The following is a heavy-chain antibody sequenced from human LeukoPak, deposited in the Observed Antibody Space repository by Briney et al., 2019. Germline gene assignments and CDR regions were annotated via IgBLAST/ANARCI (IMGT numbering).Heavy chain of an antibody. CDR3: AKDPERGYSYGYFDY. CDR1: GFTFSSYG. CDR2: IWYDGSNN. D-gene: IGHD5-18*01. V-gene: IGHV3-33*06. J-gene: IGHJ4*02. Sequence: GGSLRLSCAASGFTFSSYGMHWVRQAPGKGLEWVAVIWYDGSNNYYADSVKGRFTISRDNSKNTLYLQMNSLRAEDTAVYYCAKDPERGYSYGYFDYWGQGTLVTVSS.